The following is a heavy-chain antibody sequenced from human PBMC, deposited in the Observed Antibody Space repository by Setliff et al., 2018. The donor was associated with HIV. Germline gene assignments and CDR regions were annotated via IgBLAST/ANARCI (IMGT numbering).Heavy chain of an antibody. Sequence: TSETLSLTCAVYGGSFSGYYWNWSRQTPGKGLEWIGEINHSGNTNHNPSLKSRLTISIDRSKNHFSLNLRSVTAADTAVYYCARGALSLTMTKLLSFFPFWGQGTLVTVSS. CDR2: INHSGNT. D-gene: IGHD3-22*01. J-gene: IGHJ4*02. CDR3: ARGALSLTMTKLLSFFPF. V-gene: IGHV4-34*01. CDR1: GGSFSGYY.